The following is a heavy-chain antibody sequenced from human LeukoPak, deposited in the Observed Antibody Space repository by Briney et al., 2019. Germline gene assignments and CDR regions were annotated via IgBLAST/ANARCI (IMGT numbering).Heavy chain of an antibody. J-gene: IGHJ4*02. Sequence: SGGSLRLSCAASGFTFSSYAMHWVRQAPGKGLEWVAVISYDGSNKYYADSVKGRFTISRDNSKNTLYLQMNSLGPEDTAVYYCAKQGLVPATAGDWGQGTLVTVSS. D-gene: IGHD2-2*01. V-gene: IGHV3-30*04. CDR2: ISYDGSNK. CDR1: GFTFSSYA. CDR3: AKQGLVPATAGD.